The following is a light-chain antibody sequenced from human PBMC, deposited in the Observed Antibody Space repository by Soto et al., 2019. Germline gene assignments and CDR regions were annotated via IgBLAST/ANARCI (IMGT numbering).Light chain of an antibody. V-gene: IGKV3-11*01. CDR2: DAS. CDR1: QSVSSY. J-gene: IGKJ5*01. CDR3: QQRRT. Sequence: ESVSTQSPATLSLTPGDRANLSCRASQSVSSYLAWYQQKPGQAPRLLIYDASNRATGIPARFSGSGSGTDFTLTISSLEPEDFAVYYCQQRRTFGQGTRLEIK.